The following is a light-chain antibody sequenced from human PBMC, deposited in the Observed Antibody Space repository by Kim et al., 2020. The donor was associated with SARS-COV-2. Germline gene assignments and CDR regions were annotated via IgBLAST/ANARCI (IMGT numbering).Light chain of an antibody. CDR2: QDS. CDR1: KLGDKY. Sequence: SYELTQPPSVSVSPGQTASITCSGDKLGDKYACWYQQKPGQSPVLVNYQDSKRPSGIPERFSGSNSGNTATLTISGTQAMDEADYYCQAWDSSTANYVFGTGTKVTVL. CDR3: QAWDSSTANYV. V-gene: IGLV3-1*01. J-gene: IGLJ1*01.